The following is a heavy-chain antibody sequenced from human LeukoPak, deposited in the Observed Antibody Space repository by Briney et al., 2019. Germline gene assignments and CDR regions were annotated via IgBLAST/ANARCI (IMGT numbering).Heavy chain of an antibody. CDR1: GGSFSGYY. Sequence: SETLSLTCAVYGGSFSGYYWSWIRQPPGKGLEWIGEINHSGSTNYNPSLKSRVTISVDTSKNQFSLKLSSVTAADTAVYYCARGPQRGYSGYEQTSYFDYWGQGTLVTVSS. D-gene: IGHD5-12*01. CDR2: INHSGST. J-gene: IGHJ4*02. CDR3: ARGPQRGYSGYEQTSYFDY. V-gene: IGHV4-34*01.